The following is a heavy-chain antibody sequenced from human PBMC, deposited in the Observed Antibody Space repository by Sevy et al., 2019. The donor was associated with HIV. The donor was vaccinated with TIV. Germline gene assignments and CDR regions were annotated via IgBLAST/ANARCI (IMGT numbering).Heavy chain of an antibody. CDR2: LSFGCGRI. V-gene: IGHV3-23*01. D-gene: IGHD2-8*01. CDR1: GFNFNIYS. J-gene: IGHJ4*02. CDR3: AREGCTKPHDY. Sequence: GGSLRLSCVASGFNFNIYSFSWVRQAPGKGLEWVSTLSFGCGRIHYADSVQGRFTISRDDSKKTLYLEMHSLRVEDTAVYYCAREGCTKPHDYWGQGTLVTVSS.